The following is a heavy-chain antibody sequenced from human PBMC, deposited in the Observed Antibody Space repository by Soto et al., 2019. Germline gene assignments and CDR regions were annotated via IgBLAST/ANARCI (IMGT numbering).Heavy chain of an antibody. J-gene: IGHJ3*02. CDR3: ARGLGGKAYCGGDCYSAFDI. CDR1: GFTFSSYD. V-gene: IGHV3-13*01. D-gene: IGHD2-21*02. Sequence: VQLVESGGGVVQPGRSLRLSCAASGFTFSSYDMHWVRQATGKGLEWVSAIGTAGDTYYPGSVKGRFTISRENAKNSLYLQMNSLRAGDTAVYYCARGLGGKAYCGGDCYSAFDIWGQGTMVTVSS. CDR2: IGTAGDT.